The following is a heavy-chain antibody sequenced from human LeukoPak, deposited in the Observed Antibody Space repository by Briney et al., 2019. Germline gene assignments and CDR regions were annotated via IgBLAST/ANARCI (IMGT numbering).Heavy chain of an antibody. D-gene: IGHD4-11*01. J-gene: IGHJ6*03. Sequence: ASVKVSCKASGYTFASYYMHWVRQAPGQGLEWMGIINPSGGSTSYAQKFQGRVTMTRDMSTSTVYMELSSLRSEDTAVYYCARGGGPDYSNYGSYYYYYMDVWGKGTTVTVSS. CDR3: ARGGGPDYSNYGSYYYYYMDV. V-gene: IGHV1-46*01. CDR1: GYTFASYY. CDR2: INPSGGST.